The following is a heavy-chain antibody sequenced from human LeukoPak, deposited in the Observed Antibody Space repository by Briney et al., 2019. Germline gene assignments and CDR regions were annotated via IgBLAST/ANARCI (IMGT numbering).Heavy chain of an antibody. CDR3: ARESRIVALSGSGMDV. Sequence: GGSLRLSCAASGFTFSSYAMSWVRQAPGKGLEWVSAISGSGGSTYYADSVKGRFTISRDNSKNTLYLQMNSLRAEDTAVYYCARESRIVALSGSGMDVWGQGTTVTVSS. V-gene: IGHV3-23*01. D-gene: IGHD2-15*01. J-gene: IGHJ6*02. CDR1: GFTFSSYA. CDR2: ISGSGGST.